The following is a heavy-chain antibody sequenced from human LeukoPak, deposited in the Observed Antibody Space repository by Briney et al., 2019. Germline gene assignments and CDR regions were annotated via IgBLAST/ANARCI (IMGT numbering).Heavy chain of an antibody. CDR2: IYYSGST. CDR1: GGSISNYY. J-gene: IGHJ6*02. Sequence: SETLSLTCTVSGGSISNYYWSWLRQPPGKGLEWIGYIYYSGSTNYNPSLKSRVTISVDTSKNQFSLKLSSVTAADTAVYYCARDLTGNYYYYANYGMDVWGQGTTVTVSS. D-gene: IGHD1-26*01. CDR3: ARDLTGNYYYYANYGMDV. V-gene: IGHV4-59*08.